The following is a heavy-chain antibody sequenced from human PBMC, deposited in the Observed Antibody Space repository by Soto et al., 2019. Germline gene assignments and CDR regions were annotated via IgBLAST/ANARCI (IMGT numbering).Heavy chain of an antibody. CDR2: MNPNSGNA. J-gene: IGHJ6*02. CDR3: ARVQLGYYYYYGMDV. V-gene: IGHV1-8*01. CDR1: GYTFTSYD. Sequence: ASVKVSCKASGYTFTSYDINWVRQATGQGLEWMGWMNPNSGNAGYAQKFQGRVTMTRNTSISTAYMELSSLRSEDTAVYYCARVQLGYYYYYGMDVWGQGTTVTVSS. D-gene: IGHD6-13*01.